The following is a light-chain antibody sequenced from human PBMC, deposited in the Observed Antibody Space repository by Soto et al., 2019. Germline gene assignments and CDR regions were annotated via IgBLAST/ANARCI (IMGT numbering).Light chain of an antibody. CDR1: QSVTIY. CDR2: AAS. CDR3: QYYGNSRIT. Sequence: EIVMTQSPATLSVSPGERATLSCRASQSVTIYLAWYQQKPGQAPRLLIYAASSGATGIPDRFSGSGSETDFTLTINRLEPEDFAVYYCQYYGNSRITFGQGTRLEIK. V-gene: IGKV3-20*01. J-gene: IGKJ5*01.